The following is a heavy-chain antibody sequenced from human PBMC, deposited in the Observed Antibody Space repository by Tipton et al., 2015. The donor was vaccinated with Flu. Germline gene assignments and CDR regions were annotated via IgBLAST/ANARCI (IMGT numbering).Heavy chain of an antibody. D-gene: IGHD6-19*01. CDR3: AKDGWDTSGWYPFDY. CDR2: IRHDESDK. CDR1: GFAFSGYG. V-gene: IGHV3-30*02. Sequence: QLVQSGGGVVQPGESLRLSCAASGFAFSGYGMHLVRQAPGKGLEWVAFIRHDESDKYYADSVKGRFTISRDNSKNALYLLINSLRAEDTAVYYCAKDGWDTSGWYPFDYWGQGTLVTVSS. J-gene: IGHJ4*02.